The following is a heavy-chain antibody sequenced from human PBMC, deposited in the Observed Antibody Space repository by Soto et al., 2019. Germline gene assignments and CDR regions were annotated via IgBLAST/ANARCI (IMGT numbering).Heavy chain of an antibody. V-gene: IGHV3-33*01. CDR1: GFTFSSYG. Sequence: QVQLVESGGGVVQPGRSLRLYCAASGFTFSSYGMHWVRQAPGKGLEWVAVIWYDGSNKYYADSVKGRFTISRDNSKNTLYLQMNSLRAEDTAVYYCARYKGSSGFLGAYDYWGQGTLVTVSS. J-gene: IGHJ4*02. CDR2: IWYDGSNK. CDR3: ARYKGSSGFLGAYDY. D-gene: IGHD6-19*01.